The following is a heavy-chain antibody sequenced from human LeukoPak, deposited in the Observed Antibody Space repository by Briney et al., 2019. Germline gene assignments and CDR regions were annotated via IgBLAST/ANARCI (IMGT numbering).Heavy chain of an antibody. CDR2: IYHTGST. Sequence: SETLSLTCTVSGGSISSYSWSWIRQPPGKGLEWIGYIYHTGSTIYNPSLKSRVTISVDTSKNQFSLKLSSVTAADTAVYYCARVVKTDYYDSRGYPDYWGQGTLVTVSS. CDR3: ARVVKTDYYDSRGYPDY. D-gene: IGHD3-22*01. CDR1: GGSISSYS. J-gene: IGHJ4*02. V-gene: IGHV4-59*01.